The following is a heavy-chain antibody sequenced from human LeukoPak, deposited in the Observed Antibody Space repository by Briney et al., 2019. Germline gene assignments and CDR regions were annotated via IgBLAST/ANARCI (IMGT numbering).Heavy chain of an antibody. D-gene: IGHD5-12*01. CDR2: IYHSGST. Sequence: SQTLSLTCAVSGGSISSGGYSWSWVRQPPGEGLEWVGYIYHSGSTYYNPSLQSRVTISLDRSKNQFSLKLSSMTAADTAVYYCTSGNTGYDRDSFDIWGQGTMVAVSS. V-gene: IGHV4-30-2*01. CDR3: TSGNTGYDRDSFDI. CDR1: GGSISSGGYS. J-gene: IGHJ3*02.